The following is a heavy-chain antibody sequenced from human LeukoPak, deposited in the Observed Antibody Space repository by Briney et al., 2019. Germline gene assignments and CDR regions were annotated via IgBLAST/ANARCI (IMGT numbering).Heavy chain of an antibody. Sequence: PGGSLRLSCAASGFISSDYYMDWVRQAPGKGLERVGRIRNKGNSYTTQYAASVKGRFTISRDDSQNSLYLQMNSLKTEDTALYYCARVMVRGVGFDYWGQGTQVTVSS. J-gene: IGHJ4*02. CDR1: GFISSDYY. CDR2: IRNKGNSYTT. CDR3: ARVMVRGVGFDY. V-gene: IGHV3-72*01. D-gene: IGHD3-10*01.